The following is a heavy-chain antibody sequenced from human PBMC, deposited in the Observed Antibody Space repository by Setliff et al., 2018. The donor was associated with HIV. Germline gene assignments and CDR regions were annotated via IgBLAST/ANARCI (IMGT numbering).Heavy chain of an antibody. CDR1: GGSISSSDYY. J-gene: IGHJ4*02. V-gene: IGHV4-39*07. Sequence: SETLSLTCTVSGGSISSSDYYWGWVRQPPGKGLEWIGNIFYSGHTFYNPSLKSRVTISVDTSKNQFSLKLTSVTAADTAIYYCARLAHPRAHQDSTGVLDYWGQGALVTVSS. D-gene: IGHD3-22*01. CDR3: ARLAHPRAHQDSTGVLDY. CDR2: IFYSGHT.